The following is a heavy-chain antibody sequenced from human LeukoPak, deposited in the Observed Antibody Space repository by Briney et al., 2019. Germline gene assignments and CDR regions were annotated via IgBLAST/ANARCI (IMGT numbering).Heavy chain of an antibody. D-gene: IGHD3-22*01. J-gene: IGHJ4*02. CDR1: GFTFRSYW. CDR3: ARWFTYYYDSSGYFFDY. Sequence: GSPRPSCAASGFTFRSYWMSWVRQAPGKGLEWVANIKQDGSEKYYEDSVKGRFTISRDNDKNSLYLQMNSLRAEDTAVYYCARWFTYYYDSSGYFFDYWGQGTLVTVSS. V-gene: IGHV3-7*01. CDR2: IKQDGSEK.